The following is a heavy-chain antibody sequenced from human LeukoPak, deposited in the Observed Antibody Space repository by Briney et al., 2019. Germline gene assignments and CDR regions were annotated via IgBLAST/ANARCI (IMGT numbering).Heavy chain of an antibody. CDR1: GFTFSSYG. J-gene: IGHJ4*02. CDR3: ARGSEYYYGSGMGDY. Sequence: GGSLRLSCAASGFTFSSYGMHWVRQAPGKGLEWVAFIRYDGSNKYYADSVKGRFTISRDNSENTLYLQMGSLRAEDMAVYYCARGSEYYYGSGMGDYWGQGTLVTVSS. V-gene: IGHV3-30*02. D-gene: IGHD3-10*01. CDR2: IRYDGSNK.